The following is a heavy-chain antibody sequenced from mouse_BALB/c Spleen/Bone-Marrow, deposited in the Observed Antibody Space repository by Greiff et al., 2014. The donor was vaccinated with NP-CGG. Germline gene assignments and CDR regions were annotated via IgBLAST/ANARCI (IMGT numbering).Heavy chain of an antibody. CDR1: GFTFTDYF. CDR2: IRNKPNGYTT. D-gene: IGHD5-1*01. J-gene: IGHJ2*01. CDR3: ARDYSGYLDF. Sequence: EVQLVESGGGLVQPGGSLRLSCTTSGFTFTDYFMTWVRQPPGKALEWLGFIRNKPNGYTTEYNPSVKGRFTISRDNSQGILYLQMNTLRAEDSAIYYCARDYSGYLDFWGQGTTLTVSS. V-gene: IGHV7-3*02.